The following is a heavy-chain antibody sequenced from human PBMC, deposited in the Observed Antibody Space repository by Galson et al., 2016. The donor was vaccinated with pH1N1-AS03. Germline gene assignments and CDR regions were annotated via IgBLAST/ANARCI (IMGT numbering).Heavy chain of an antibody. J-gene: IGHJ4*02. CDR3: NTVGVGDSAIYDY. Sequence: LRLSCAASGFTFRNAWMTWVRQAPGKGLEWVGRIKSQTDGGTTDYAAPVTGRFTISRDDSKNTLYLQMNSLKIEDAAMYYCNTVGVGDSAIYDYWGQGTLVTVSS. CDR2: IKSQTDGGTT. D-gene: IGHD3-16*01. CDR1: GFTFRNAW. V-gene: IGHV3-15*01.